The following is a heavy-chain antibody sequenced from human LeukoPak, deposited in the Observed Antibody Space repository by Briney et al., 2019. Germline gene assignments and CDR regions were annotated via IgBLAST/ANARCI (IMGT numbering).Heavy chain of an antibody. J-gene: IGHJ3*02. CDR1: GYTFTSYG. D-gene: IGHD2-2*01. Sequence: GASVKVSCKASGYTFTSYGISWVRQAPGQGLEWMGWISAYNGNTNYAQKLRGRVTMTTDTSTSTAYMELRSLRSDDTAVYYCARAQRTRFVVPAAYDAFDIWGQGTMVTVSS. CDR2: ISAYNGNT. V-gene: IGHV1-18*01. CDR3: ARAQRTRFVVPAAYDAFDI.